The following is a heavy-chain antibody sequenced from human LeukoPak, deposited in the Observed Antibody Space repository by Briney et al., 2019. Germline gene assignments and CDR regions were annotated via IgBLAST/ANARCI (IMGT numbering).Heavy chain of an antibody. Sequence: SVKVSCKASGGTFSSYAISWVRQAPGQGLEWMGGIIPIFGTANYAQKFQGRVTITTDESTSTAYMELSSLRSEDTAVYYCARVVCSGGSCYFEYFQHWGQGTLVTVSS. CDR3: ARVVCSGGSCYFEYFQH. CDR1: GGTFSSYA. V-gene: IGHV1-69*05. CDR2: IIPIFGTA. D-gene: IGHD2-15*01. J-gene: IGHJ1*01.